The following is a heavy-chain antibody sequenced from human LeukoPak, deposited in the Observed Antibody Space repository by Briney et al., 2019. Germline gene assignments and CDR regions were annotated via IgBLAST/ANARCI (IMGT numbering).Heavy chain of an antibody. CDR3: ASCSDTNGVCHLDAFDI. CDR2: IYYSRST. D-gene: IGHD2-8*01. CDR1: GGSISSYY. V-gene: IGHV4-59*01. Sequence: SETLSLTCTVSGGSISSYYWSWIRQPPGKGLEWIGYIYYSRSTNYNPSLKSRVTISVDTSKNQFSLKLSSVTAADTAVYYCASCSDTNGVCHLDAFDIWGQGTMVTVSS. J-gene: IGHJ3*02.